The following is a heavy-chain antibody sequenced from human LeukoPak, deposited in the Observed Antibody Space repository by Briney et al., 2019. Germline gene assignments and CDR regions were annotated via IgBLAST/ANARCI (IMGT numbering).Heavy chain of an antibody. CDR2: IIPIFGTA. D-gene: IGHD3-9*01. V-gene: IGHV1-69*13. Sequence: SVKVSCKASGGTFSSYAISWVRQATGQGLEWMGGIIPIFGTANYAQKFQGRVTITADESTSTAYMELSSLRSEDTAVYYCARGGFVGNTDILTGYGYWGQGTLVTVSS. CDR3: ARGGFVGNTDILTGYGY. J-gene: IGHJ4*02. CDR1: GGTFSSYA.